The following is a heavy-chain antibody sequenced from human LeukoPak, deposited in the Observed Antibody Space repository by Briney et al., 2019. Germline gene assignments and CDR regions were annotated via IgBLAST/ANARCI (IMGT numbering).Heavy chain of an antibody. CDR2: FYPGDSDT. CDR1: GYSFTSYW. J-gene: IGHJ5*02. D-gene: IGHD3-3*01. V-gene: IGHV5-51*01. CDR3: ARVDYDFWSGYQQPYNWFDP. Sequence: GESLKISCKGSGYSFTSYWIGWVRQMPGKGLEWMGIFYPGDSDTRYSPSFQGQVTISADKSISTAYLQWSSLKASDTAMYYCARVDYDFWSGYQQPYNWFDPWGQGTLVTVSS.